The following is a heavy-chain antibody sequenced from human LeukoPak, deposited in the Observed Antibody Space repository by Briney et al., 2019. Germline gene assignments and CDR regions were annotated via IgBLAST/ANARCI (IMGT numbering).Heavy chain of an antibody. D-gene: IGHD3-10*01. J-gene: IGHJ4*02. Sequence: PSETLSLTCAVYGGSFSGYYWSWIRQPPGKGLEWIGEINHSGSTNYNPSLKSRVTISVDTSKNQFSLKLRSVTAADTAVYYCARLLGSGSSDYWGQGTLVTVSS. CDR3: ARLLGSGSSDY. CDR2: INHSGST. CDR1: GGSFSGYY. V-gene: IGHV4-34*01.